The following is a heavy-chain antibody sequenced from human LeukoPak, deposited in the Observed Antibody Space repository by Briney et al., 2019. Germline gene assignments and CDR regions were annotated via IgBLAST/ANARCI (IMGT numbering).Heavy chain of an antibody. D-gene: IGHD2-2*01. CDR2: IKQDGSEK. CDR3: ARDLNIVVVPAHGMDV. J-gene: IGHJ6*02. CDR1: EFTFSSYW. Sequence: GGSLRLSCAASEFTFSSYWMSWVRQAPGKGLEWVANIKQDGSEKHFGDSVKGRFTISRDNAKKSLYLQMNSLRAEDTAVYYCARDLNIVVVPAHGMDVWGQGTTVTVSS. V-gene: IGHV3-7*01.